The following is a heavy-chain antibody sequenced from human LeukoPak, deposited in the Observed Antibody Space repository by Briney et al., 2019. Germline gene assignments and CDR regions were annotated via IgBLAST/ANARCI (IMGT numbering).Heavy chain of an antibody. V-gene: IGHV4-34*01. Sequence: SETLSLTCAVYGGSFSGYYWSWIRQPPGEGLEWIGEINHSGSTNYNPSLKSRVTISVDTSKNQFSLKLSSVTAADTAVYYCARGPVIAVAGTRTYYYYYYGMDVWGQGTTVTVSS. CDR1: GGSFSGYY. J-gene: IGHJ6*02. D-gene: IGHD6-19*01. CDR2: INHSGST. CDR3: ARGPVIAVAGTRTYYYYYYGMDV.